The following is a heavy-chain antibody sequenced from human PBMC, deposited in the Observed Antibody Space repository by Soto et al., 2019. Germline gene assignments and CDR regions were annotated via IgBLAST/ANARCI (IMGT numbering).Heavy chain of an antibody. CDR3: ARLPATFGGVGHYYYYYMDV. V-gene: IGHV1-18*01. J-gene: IGHJ6*03. CDR2: ISAYNGNT. CDR1: RYTFTSYG. Sequence: ASVKVSCKASRYTFTSYGISWVRQAPGQGLEWMGWISAYNGNTNYAQKLQGRVTMTTDTSTSTAYMELRSLRSDDTAVYYCARLPATFGGVGHYYYYYMDVWGKGTTVTVSS. D-gene: IGHD3-16*01.